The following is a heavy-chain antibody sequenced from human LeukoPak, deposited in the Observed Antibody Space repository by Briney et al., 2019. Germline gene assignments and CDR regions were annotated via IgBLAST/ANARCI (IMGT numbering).Heavy chain of an antibody. CDR1: GGSIGASINSPNW. CDR2: IYHGGNT. Sequence: PSETLSLTCAVSGGSIGASINSPNWWSWVRQPPGKGLEWIGEIYHGGNTNYNPSLKSRVTISVDKSKNQFSLKLSSVTAADTAMYYCASFREWYSSGWYFDYWGQGTLVTVSS. J-gene: IGHJ4*02. CDR3: ASFREWYSSGWYFDY. D-gene: IGHD6-19*01. V-gene: IGHV4-4*02.